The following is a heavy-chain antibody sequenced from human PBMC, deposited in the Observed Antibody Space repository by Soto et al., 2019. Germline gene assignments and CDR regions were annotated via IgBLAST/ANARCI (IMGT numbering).Heavy chain of an antibody. CDR2: IWYDGSNK. CDR3: AVGQGDYYDSSGYYGEFDY. CDR1: GFTFSSYG. V-gene: IGHV3-33*01. Sequence: GGSLRLSCAASGFTFSSYGMHWVRQAPGKGLEWVAVIWYDGSNKYYADSVKGRFTISRDNSKNTLYLQMNSLRAEDTAVYYCAVGQGDYYDSSGYYGEFDYWGQGTLVTVS. J-gene: IGHJ4*02. D-gene: IGHD3-22*01.